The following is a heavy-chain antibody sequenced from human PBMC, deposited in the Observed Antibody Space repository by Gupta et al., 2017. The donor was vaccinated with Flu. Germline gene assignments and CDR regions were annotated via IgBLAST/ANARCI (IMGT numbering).Heavy chain of an antibody. D-gene: IGHD3-9*01. J-gene: IGHJ5*02. Sequence: IRQPPGKGLEWFGSIFYTGSTSYSPSLKSRVTISVDTSKNQFSLKLSSVTAADTAVYYCARRGKTGYDNWFDPWGQGTLVTVSS. V-gene: IGHV4-39*01. CDR2: IFYTGST. CDR3: ARRGKTGYDNWFDP.